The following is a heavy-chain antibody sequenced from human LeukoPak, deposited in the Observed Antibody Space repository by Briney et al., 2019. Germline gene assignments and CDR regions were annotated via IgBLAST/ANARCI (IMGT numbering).Heavy chain of an antibody. V-gene: IGHV4-4*07. CDR2: IYTSGGT. Sequence: SETLSLTCTVSGGSISSYYWSWIRQPAGKGLEWIGRIYTSGGTNYNPSLKSRVTMSVDTSKNQFSLKLSSVTAADTAVYYCARGVVVAVEIGNWFDPWGQGTLVTVSS. D-gene: IGHD2-15*01. CDR1: GGSISSYY. CDR3: ARGVVVAVEIGNWFDP. J-gene: IGHJ5*02.